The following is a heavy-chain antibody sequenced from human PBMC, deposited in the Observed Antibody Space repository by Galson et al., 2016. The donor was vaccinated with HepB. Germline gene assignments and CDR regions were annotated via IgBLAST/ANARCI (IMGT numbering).Heavy chain of an antibody. V-gene: IGHV3-23*01. CDR1: GFSFANYA. CDR2: ISGSGHII. Sequence: SLRLSCAASGFSFANYAMSWVRQTPGKGLEWVAAISGSGHIIYYADSVKGRFTVSRDNSERPLFLEMNSLKAEDTAAYYWAKGGYFDTTGYFDYWGQGTLVTVSS. CDR3: AKGGYFDTTGYFDY. D-gene: IGHD3-9*01. J-gene: IGHJ4*02.